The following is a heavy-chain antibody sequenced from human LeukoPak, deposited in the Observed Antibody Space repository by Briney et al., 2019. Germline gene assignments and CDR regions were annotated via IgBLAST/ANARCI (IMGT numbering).Heavy chain of an antibody. D-gene: IGHD3-22*01. CDR3: AKEYDSSASFDY. CDR1: GFTFSSYG. CDR2: IRYDGSNK. J-gene: IGHJ4*02. V-gene: IGHV3-30*02. Sequence: GGSLRLSCAASGFTFSSYGMHWVRQAPGKGLEWVAFIRYDGSNKYYADSVKGRFTISRDNSKNTLYLQMNSLGAEDTAVYYCAKEYDSSASFDYWGQGTLVTVSS.